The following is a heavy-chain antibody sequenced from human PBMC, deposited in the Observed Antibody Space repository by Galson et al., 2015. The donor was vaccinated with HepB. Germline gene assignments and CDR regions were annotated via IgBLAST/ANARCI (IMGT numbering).Heavy chain of an antibody. CDR1: GYTFTSYA. CDR2: INAGNGNT. V-gene: IGHV1-3*01. CDR3: ARDLGPVSSPDY. Sequence: SVKVSCKASGYTFTSYAMHWVRQAPGQRLEWMGWINAGNGNTKYSQKFQGRVTITRDTSASTAYMELSSLRSEDTAVYYCARDLGPVSSPDYWGQGTLVTASS. J-gene: IGHJ4*02. D-gene: IGHD3/OR15-3a*01.